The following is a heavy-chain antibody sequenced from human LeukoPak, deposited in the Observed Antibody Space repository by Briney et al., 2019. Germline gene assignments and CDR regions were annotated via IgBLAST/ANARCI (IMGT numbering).Heavy chain of an antibody. Sequence: PSETLSLTCTVSGASISSYYWSWIRQPPGKGLEWIGYIYYTGSTNYNPSLKSRATISVDTSKNQFSLKLTSVTAADTAMYYCAGVKAVPDTPIWFDPWGQGTLVTVSS. CDR1: GASISSYY. D-gene: IGHD6-19*01. J-gene: IGHJ5*02. CDR2: IYYTGST. V-gene: IGHV4-59*01. CDR3: AGVKAVPDTPIWFDP.